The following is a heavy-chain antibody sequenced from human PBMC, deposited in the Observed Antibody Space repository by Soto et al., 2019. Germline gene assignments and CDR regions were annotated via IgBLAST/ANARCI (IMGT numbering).Heavy chain of an antibody. CDR2: IFYTGST. D-gene: IGHD4-17*01. J-gene: IGHJ4*02. Sequence: QVQLQESGPGLVKPSQTLSLTCTVSGGSISSGGYYWSWIRQLPGKGLEWIGYIFYTGSTYYNPSLKSRVTISVDTSKTQFSLKLSSVIAADAAVYYCARGELHGDYVPYDYWGQGTLVTVSS. CDR3: ARGELHGDYVPYDY. CDR1: GGSISSGGYY. V-gene: IGHV4-31*03.